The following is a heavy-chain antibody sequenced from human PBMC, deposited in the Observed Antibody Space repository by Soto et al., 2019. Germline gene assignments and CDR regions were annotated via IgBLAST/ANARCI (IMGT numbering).Heavy chain of an antibody. CDR3: ASAVDNGGNYFDY. Sequence: ASVKVSCKASGYTFTSYYMHWVRQAPGQGLEWMGIINPRGGSTSSAQKFQGRVTMTRDTSTSTVYMELSSLRSEDTAMYYCASAVDNGGNYFDYWGQGTLVTVSS. CDR1: GYTFTSYY. J-gene: IGHJ4*02. V-gene: IGHV1-46*01. D-gene: IGHD3-3*01. CDR2: INPRGGST.